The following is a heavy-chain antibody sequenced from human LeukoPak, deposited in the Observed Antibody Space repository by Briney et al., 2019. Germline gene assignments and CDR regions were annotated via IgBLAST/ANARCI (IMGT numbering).Heavy chain of an antibody. J-gene: IGHJ4*02. Sequence: PSETLSLTCSVSGGSINSHYWSWIRQPPGKRLEWIGYIFNTGNTNYNPSLASRVTMSVDTSRAQFFLRLSPVTAADTAIYYCASRPAGTTWYGVFDYWSQGTLVTVSS. D-gene: IGHD6-13*01. CDR1: GGSINSHY. V-gene: IGHV4-59*11. CDR2: IFNTGNT. CDR3: ASRPAGTTWYGVFDY.